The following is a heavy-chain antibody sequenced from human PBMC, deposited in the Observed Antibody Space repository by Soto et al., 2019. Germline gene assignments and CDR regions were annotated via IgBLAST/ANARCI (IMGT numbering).Heavy chain of an antibody. Sequence: GGSLRLSCTASGFTFSSYAMDWVRQAPGKGQEWLSAISGGGDASHYADSVKGRFTIYRDNSKNTLFLQMSSLRAEDTAVYYFAKRPTDFRSNYRPSDYWGQGTLVSVSS. D-gene: IGHD3-3*01. V-gene: IGHV3-23*01. CDR3: AKRPTDFRSNYRPSDY. J-gene: IGHJ4*02. CDR2: ISGGGDAS. CDR1: GFTFSSYA.